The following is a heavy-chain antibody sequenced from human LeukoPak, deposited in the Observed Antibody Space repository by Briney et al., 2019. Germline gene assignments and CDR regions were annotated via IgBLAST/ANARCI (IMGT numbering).Heavy chain of an antibody. CDR1: GGSFINYG. J-gene: IGHJ3*01. CDR2: FILVFGTT. V-gene: IGHV1-69*13. Sequence: SVKVSCKASGGSFINYGVSWVRQAPGQGLEYMGRFILVFGTTNFAPKFRGRVTITSDASTRTAYMELSSLRSEDTAIYYCARTYCDTGDCYHDAFDLWGQGTLITVSS. D-gene: IGHD2-21*01. CDR3: ARTYCDTGDCYHDAFDL.